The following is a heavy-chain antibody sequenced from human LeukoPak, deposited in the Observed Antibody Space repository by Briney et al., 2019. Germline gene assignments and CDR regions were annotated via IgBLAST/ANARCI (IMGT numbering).Heavy chain of an antibody. D-gene: IGHD7-27*01. V-gene: IGHV3-7*01. CDR3: ARDLNWGTY. CDR2: IKTDGSQI. Sequence: GGSLRLSCAASGFTFSSYSMNWVRQAPGKGLEWVANIKTDGSQIYYVDSVKGRFTISRDNAKNSLYLQMDSLRAEDTAVYYCARDLNWGTYWGQGTLVSVSS. CDR1: GFTFSSYS. J-gene: IGHJ4*02.